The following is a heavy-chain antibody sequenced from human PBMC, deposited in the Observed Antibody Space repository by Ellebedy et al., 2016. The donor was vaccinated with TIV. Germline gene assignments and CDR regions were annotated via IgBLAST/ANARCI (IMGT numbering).Heavy chain of an antibody. CDR2: IYYSEAT. J-gene: IGHJ5*02. D-gene: IGHD3-10*01. Sequence: SETLSLXXTVSGGSLRNTPYYWGWIRQPPGKGLQWIANIYYSEATYYNPSLKSRVTISADTSKNQFSLRLSSVSAADTAVYYCAGYYGSGSYWLGWFDPWGQGALVTVSS. CDR3: AGYYGSGSYWLGWFDP. V-gene: IGHV4-39*07. CDR1: GGSLRNTPYY.